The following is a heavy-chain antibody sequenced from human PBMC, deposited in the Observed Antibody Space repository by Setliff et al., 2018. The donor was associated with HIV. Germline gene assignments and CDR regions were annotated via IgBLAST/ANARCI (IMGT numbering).Heavy chain of an antibody. V-gene: IGHV3-11*01. CDR2: ISGGDTI. Sequence: LRLSCAASGFTFRDFYLSWVRQAPGKGLEWISYISGGDTIEYAESVRGRFTISRDNPKKSLFLQMNGLRVDDTAIYYCARHERFGRRFFDSWGQGTLVTVSS. J-gene: IGHJ4*02. CDR1: GFTFRDFY. D-gene: IGHD3-10*01. CDR3: ARHERFGRRFFDS.